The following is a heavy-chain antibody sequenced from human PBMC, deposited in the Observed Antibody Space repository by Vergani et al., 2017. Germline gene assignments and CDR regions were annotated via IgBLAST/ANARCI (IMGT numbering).Heavy chain of an antibody. Sequence: QLQLQESGPGLVKPSATLSLTCSVSGASIRSNNYYWGWLRQPPGKGLEGKASSYYSGSTYHTPSLKSRVTISVDTSKNKFSLKLSSVTAADTAVYFCARHTTVEWLVKLGWIDPWGQGILVTVSS. V-gene: IGHV4-39*01. J-gene: IGHJ5*02. CDR3: ARHTTVEWLVKLGWIDP. CDR2: SYYSGST. D-gene: IGHD6-19*01. CDR1: GASIRSNNYY.